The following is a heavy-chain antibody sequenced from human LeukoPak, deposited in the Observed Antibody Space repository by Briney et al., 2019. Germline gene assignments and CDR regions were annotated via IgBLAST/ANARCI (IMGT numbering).Heavy chain of an antibody. Sequence: SVKVSCKASGDTFTSYGISWVRQAPGQGLEWMGGIIPIFGTANYAQKFQGRVTITADESTSTAYMELSSLRSEDTAVYYCAENRYCGGDCYLSPFDYWGQGTLATVSS. CDR3: AENRYCGGDCYLSPFDY. D-gene: IGHD2-21*01. V-gene: IGHV1-69*13. J-gene: IGHJ4*02. CDR2: IIPIFGTA. CDR1: GDTFTSYG.